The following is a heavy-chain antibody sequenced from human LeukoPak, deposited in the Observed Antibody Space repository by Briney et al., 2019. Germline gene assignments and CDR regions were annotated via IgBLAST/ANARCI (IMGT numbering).Heavy chain of an antibody. D-gene: IGHD3-22*01. CDR2: ISSSSSYI. J-gene: IGHJ4*02. V-gene: IGHV3-21*01. CDR3: AREKGYYYDSSGPFDY. CDR1: GFILSSYT. Sequence: GGSLRLSCAASGFILSSYTIHWVRQAPGKGLEWVSSISSSSSYIYYADSVKGRFTISRDNAKNSLYLQMNSLRAEDTAVYYCAREKGYYYDSSGPFDYWGQGTLVTVSS.